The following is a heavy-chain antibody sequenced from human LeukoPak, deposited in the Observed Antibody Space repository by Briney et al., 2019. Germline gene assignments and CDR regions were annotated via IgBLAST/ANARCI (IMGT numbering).Heavy chain of an antibody. D-gene: IGHD3-10*02. J-gene: IGHJ6*04. CDR3: AELGITMIGGV. V-gene: IGHV3-48*03. CDR1: GFTFRSYE. Sequence: GGSVRLSCAASGFTFRSYEMHWVRQAPAKGLEGVSYISSSGSTIYYADSVKGRFTISRDNAKNSLYLQMNSLRAEDTAVYYCAELGITMIGGVWGKGTTVTISS. CDR2: ISSSGSTI.